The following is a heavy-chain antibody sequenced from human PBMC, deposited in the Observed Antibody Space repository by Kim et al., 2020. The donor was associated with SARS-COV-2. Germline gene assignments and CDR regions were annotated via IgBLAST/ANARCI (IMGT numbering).Heavy chain of an antibody. J-gene: IGHJ6*02. CDR2: ISPNNGDT. D-gene: IGHD1-1*01. CDR1: GYTFTGHY. Sequence: ASVKVSCKASGYTFTGHYIHWVRQAPGQGLEWMGWISPNNGDTNSAQKFQGRVTMTRDTSVSTAYMELSSLRSDDTAVYYCARRRVCGTYCGMDVWGQGTTLTVS. V-gene: IGHV1-2*02. CDR3: ARRRVCGTYCGMDV.